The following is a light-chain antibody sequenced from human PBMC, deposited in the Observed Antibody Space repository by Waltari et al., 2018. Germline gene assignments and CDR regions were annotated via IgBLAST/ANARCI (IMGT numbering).Light chain of an antibody. Sequence: QSALTQPASVSGSPGQSITISCTVTSSDVGAYIYVSWYQQHPGKAPKLIVYDVSKRPSGVSNRFSGSKSGNTASLTISGLQAEDEADYYCSSYTSSITLVFGGGTKLTVL. CDR2: DVS. J-gene: IGLJ3*02. CDR3: SSYTSSITLV. V-gene: IGLV2-14*03. CDR1: SSDVGAYIY.